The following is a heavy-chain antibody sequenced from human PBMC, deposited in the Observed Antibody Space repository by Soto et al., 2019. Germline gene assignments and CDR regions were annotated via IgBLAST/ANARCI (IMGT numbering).Heavy chain of an antibody. J-gene: IGHJ6*02. V-gene: IGHV3-11*06. CDR3: ARDELVRGVTAYYYGMDV. CDR1: GFTFSDYY. D-gene: IGHD3-10*01. Sequence: GGSLRLSCAASGFTFSDYYMSWIRQAPGKGLEWVSYISSSSSYTNYADSVKGRFTISRDNAKNSLYLQMNSLRAEDTAVYYCARDELVRGVTAYYYGMDVWGQGTTVTVSS. CDR2: ISSSSSYT.